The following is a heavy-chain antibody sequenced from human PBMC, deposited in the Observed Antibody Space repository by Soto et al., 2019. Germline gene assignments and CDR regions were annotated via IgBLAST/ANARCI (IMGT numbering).Heavy chain of an antibody. D-gene: IGHD3-3*01. CDR1: GGSISSGGYY. V-gene: IGHV4-31*03. CDR2: IYYSGST. CDR3: VIGGITIFGVVIDWFDP. Sequence: SETLSLTCTVSGGSISSGGYYWSWIRQHPGKGLEWIGYIYYSGSTYYNPSLKSRVNISVDTSKNQFSLKLSSVTAADTAVYYCVIGGITIFGVVIDWFDPWGQGTLVTVSS. J-gene: IGHJ5*02.